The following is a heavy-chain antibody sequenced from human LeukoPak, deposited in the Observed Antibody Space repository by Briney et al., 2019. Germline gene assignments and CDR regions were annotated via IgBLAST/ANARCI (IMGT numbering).Heavy chain of an antibody. CDR3: ALGVSYQGWFDP. V-gene: IGHV1-2*02. CDR1: GYTFTTYY. D-gene: IGHD3-16*01. J-gene: IGHJ5*02. CDR2: INPNSGGT. Sequence: GASVKVSCKASGYTFTTYYMHWVRQAPGQGPEWMGWINPNSGGTNYAQKFQGRVTMTRDTSISTAYMELSRLRSDDTAVYYCALGVSYQGWFDPWGQGTLVTVSS.